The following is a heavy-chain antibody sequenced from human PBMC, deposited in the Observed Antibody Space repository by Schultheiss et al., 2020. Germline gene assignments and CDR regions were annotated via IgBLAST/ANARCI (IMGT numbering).Heavy chain of an antibody. V-gene: IGHV4-34*01. D-gene: IGHD3-10*01. J-gene: IGHJ3*02. CDR3: ARSRSSGSSYAAFDI. CDR1: GGSFSGYY. Sequence: SQTLSLTCAVYGGSFSGYYWSWIRQPPGKGLEWIGEINHSGSTNYNPSLKSRVTMSVDTSKNQFSLNLSSVTASDTAVYYCARSRSSGSSYAAFDIWGQGTMVTVSS. CDR2: INHSGST.